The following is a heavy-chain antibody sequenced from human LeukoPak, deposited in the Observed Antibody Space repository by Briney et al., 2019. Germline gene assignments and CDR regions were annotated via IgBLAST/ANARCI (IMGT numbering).Heavy chain of an antibody. CDR3: ARHPNRSYFDY. CDR2: MFYGGSP. D-gene: IGHD1-14*01. CDR1: GGSISSTSYY. J-gene: IGHJ4*02. V-gene: IGHV4-39*01. Sequence: PSETLSLTCTVSGGSISSTSYYWGWIRQPPGMGLEWIGNMFYGGSPYYNPSLKSRVTISGDTSKNQFSLKLTSVTAADTAVYYCARHPNRSYFDYWGQGTLVIVSS.